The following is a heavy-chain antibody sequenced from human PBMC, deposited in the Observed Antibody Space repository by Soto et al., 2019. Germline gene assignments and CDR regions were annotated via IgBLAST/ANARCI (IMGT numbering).Heavy chain of an antibody. CDR2: IIPIFGTA. Sequence: QVQLVQSGAEVKKPGSSVKVSCKASGGTFSSYAISWVRQAPGQGLEWMGGIIPIFGTADYAQKFQGRVTITADESTSIAYMELSSLRSEDTAVYYCASHCGGDCYSRSPPYYYYGMDVWGQGTTVTVSS. CDR1: GGTFSSYA. V-gene: IGHV1-69*12. CDR3: ASHCGGDCYSRSPPYYYYGMDV. D-gene: IGHD2-21*02. J-gene: IGHJ6*02.